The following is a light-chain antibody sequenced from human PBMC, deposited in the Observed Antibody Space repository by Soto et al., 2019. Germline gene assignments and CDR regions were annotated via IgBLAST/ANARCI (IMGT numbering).Light chain of an antibody. CDR3: QQYNSYSQFT. CDR2: DAS. J-gene: IGKJ3*01. Sequence: DIQMTQSPSTLSASVGDRVTITCRASQSISSWLAWYQQKPGKAPKLLIYDASSLESGVPSRFSGSGSGTEFTLTISCLQPDDVATYYCQQYNSYSQFTFGPGTKVDIK. V-gene: IGKV1-5*01. CDR1: QSISSW.